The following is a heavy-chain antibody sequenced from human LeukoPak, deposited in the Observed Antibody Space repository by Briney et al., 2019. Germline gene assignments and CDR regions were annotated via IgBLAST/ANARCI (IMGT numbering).Heavy chain of an antibody. Sequence: SETLSLTCTVSGYSISSGYYWGWIRQPPGKGLEWIGSIYHSGSTYYNPSLKSRVTISVDTSKNQFSLELSSVTAADTAVYYCARASTLYFDYWGQGTLVTVSS. V-gene: IGHV4-38-2*02. CDR1: GYSISSGYY. CDR2: IYHSGST. CDR3: ARASTLYFDY. J-gene: IGHJ4*02. D-gene: IGHD2/OR15-2a*01.